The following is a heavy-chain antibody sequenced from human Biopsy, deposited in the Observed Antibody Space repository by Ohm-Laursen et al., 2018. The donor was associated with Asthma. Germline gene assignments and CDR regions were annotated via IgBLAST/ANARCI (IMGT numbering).Heavy chain of an antibody. CDR2: ISLDGTNR. J-gene: IGHJ4*02. CDR3: AKEVFPGWELRRGPDS. D-gene: IGHD1-26*01. Sequence: SLRLSCSASGFSLSNYGMHWVRQAPGKGLDWVAVISLDGTNRNYTDSVKGRFTISRDNSRNTLHLEMNSLRAEDTAVYFCAKEVFPGWELRRGPDSWGQGTLVTVSS. CDR1: GFSLSNYG. V-gene: IGHV3-30*18.